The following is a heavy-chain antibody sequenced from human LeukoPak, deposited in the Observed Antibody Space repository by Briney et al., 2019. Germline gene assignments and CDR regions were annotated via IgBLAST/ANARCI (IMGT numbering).Heavy chain of an antibody. CDR2: ISAYNGNT. V-gene: IGHV1-18*01. J-gene: IGHJ6*03. Sequence: GASVKVSCKASGYTFTSYGISWVRQAPGQGLEWMGWISAYNGNTNYAQKLQGRVTMTRDTSTSTVHMELSSLRSEDTAVYYCARDPGITGTNLWYYYYYMDVWGKGTTVTVSS. CDR1: GYTFTSYG. D-gene: IGHD1-20*01. CDR3: ARDPGITGTNLWYYYYYMDV.